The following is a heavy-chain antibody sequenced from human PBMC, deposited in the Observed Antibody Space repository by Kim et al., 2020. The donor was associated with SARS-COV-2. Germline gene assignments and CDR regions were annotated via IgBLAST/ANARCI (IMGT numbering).Heavy chain of an antibody. V-gene: IGHV1-2*02. CDR2: INPNSGGT. J-gene: IGHJ3*02. Sequence: ASVKVSCKASGYTFTGYYMHWVRQAPGQGLEWMGWINPNSGGTNYAQKFQGRVTMTRDTSISTAYMELSRLRSDDTAVYYCARDLAKIVAGAFDIWGQGTMVTVSS. D-gene: IGHD3-22*01. CDR3: ARDLAKIVAGAFDI. CDR1: GYTFTGYY.